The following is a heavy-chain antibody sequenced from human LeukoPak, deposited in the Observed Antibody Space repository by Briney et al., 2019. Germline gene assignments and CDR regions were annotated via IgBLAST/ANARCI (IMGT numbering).Heavy chain of an antibody. V-gene: IGHV3-23*01. J-gene: IGHJ6*02. CDR3: ASQSIAAAGTAASYYYGMDV. D-gene: IGHD6-13*01. CDR1: GFTFSSYA. CDR2: ISGSGGST. Sequence: GGSLRLSCAASGFTFSSYAMSWVRQAPGKGLEWVSAISGSGGSTYYANSVKGRFTISRDNSKNTLYLQMNSLRAEDTAVYYCASQSIAAAGTAASYYYGMDVWGQGTTVTVSS.